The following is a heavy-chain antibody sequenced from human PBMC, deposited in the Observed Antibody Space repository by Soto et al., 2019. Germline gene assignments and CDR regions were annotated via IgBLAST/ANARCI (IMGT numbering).Heavy chain of an antibody. CDR2: SYYAGST. J-gene: IGHJ5*02. V-gene: IGHV4-59*08. D-gene: IGHD3-3*01. CDR1: GGSLHSYY. Sequence: QVQLQESGPGLVKPSETLSLTCSVSGGSLHSYYWSWIRQPPGKGLEWVGNSYYAGSTTYNTSLKRRVTISLDTSKNQFSLVLSSVTAADTAVYYCARLGGYYQALSAWGQGTLVTVSS. CDR3: ARLGGYYQALSA.